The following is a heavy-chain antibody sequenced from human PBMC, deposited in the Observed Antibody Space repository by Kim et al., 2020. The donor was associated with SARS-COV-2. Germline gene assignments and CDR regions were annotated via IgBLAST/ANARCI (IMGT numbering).Heavy chain of an antibody. D-gene: IGHD3-9*01. Sequence: ASVKVSCKASGYTFTGYYVNWVRQAPGQGLEWMGWINPNSGGTKYAQKFQGRVTMTRDTSISTAYMELSGLRSDDTAVYYCANRYLYGMDGWCQGTTVTV. CDR1: GYTFTGYY. J-gene: IGHJ6*02. CDR2: INPNSGGT. V-gene: IGHV1-2*02. CDR3: ANRYLYGMDG.